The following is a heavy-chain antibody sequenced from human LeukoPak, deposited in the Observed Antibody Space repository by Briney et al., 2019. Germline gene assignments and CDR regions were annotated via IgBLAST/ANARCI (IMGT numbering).Heavy chain of an antibody. V-gene: IGHV3-48*01. J-gene: IGHJ3*01. Sequence: GGSLRLSCAASGFTFSTYSMNWVRQAPGQGLEWVSYINSGGSVTYYADSVKGRFTISRDNVKNSLYLQMNDLRAEDTAVYYCARADSSSWPGEAFDAWGQGTMVTVSS. CDR2: INSGGSVT. CDR3: ARADSSSWPGEAFDA. D-gene: IGHD6-13*01. CDR1: GFTFSTYS.